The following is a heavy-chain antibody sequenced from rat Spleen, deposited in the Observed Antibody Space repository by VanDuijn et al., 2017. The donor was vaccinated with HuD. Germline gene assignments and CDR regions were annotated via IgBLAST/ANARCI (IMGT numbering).Heavy chain of an antibody. J-gene: IGHJ2*01. CDR1: GFTFSNFD. CDR3: ERQRGGYSSAHFDY. D-gene: IGHD1-11*01. V-gene: IGHV5-25*01. Sequence: EVQLVESGGGLVQPGRSLKLSCAASGFTFSNFDMAWVRQAPTKGLEWVASISPSGGSTYYRDSVKGRFTVSRDNAKSTLYLQMDSLRSEDTATYYCERQRGGYSSAHFDYWGQGVMVPVSS. CDR2: ISPSGGST.